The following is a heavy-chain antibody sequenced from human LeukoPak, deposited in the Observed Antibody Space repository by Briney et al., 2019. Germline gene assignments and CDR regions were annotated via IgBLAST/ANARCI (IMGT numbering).Heavy chain of an antibody. CDR1: GGSFSGYY. Sequence: SETLSLTCAVYGGSFSGYYWSWIRQPPGKGLEWIGEINHSGSTDYNPSLKSRVTISVDTSKNQFSLKLSSVTAADTAVYYCARTSSSWYWYFDLWGRGTLVTVSS. CDR2: INHSGST. J-gene: IGHJ2*01. CDR3: ARTSSSWYWYFDL. V-gene: IGHV4-34*01. D-gene: IGHD6-13*01.